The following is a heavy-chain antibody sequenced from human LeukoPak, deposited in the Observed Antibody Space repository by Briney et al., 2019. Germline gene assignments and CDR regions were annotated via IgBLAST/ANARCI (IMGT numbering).Heavy chain of an antibody. CDR1: GLTVNSNY. J-gene: IGHJ4*02. Sequence: LPGGSLRLSCAASGLTVNSNYMNWVRQAPGKGLEWVSVVYSDDTTYYADSVKGRFTISRDNSKNTLYLQMNNLRAEDTAVYYCARGGGYYAIDYWGQGTLVTVSS. CDR3: ARGGGYYAIDY. CDR2: VYSDDTT. V-gene: IGHV3-53*01. D-gene: IGHD1-26*01.